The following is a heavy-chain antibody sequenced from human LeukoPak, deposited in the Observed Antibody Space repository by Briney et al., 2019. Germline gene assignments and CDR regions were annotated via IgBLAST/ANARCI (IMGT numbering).Heavy chain of an antibody. D-gene: IGHD3-10*01. V-gene: IGHV4-34*01. Sequence: SETLSLTCAVYGGSFSGYYWSWIRQPPGKGLEWIGEINHSGSTNYSPSLKSRVTISVDTSKNQFSLKLSSVTAADTAVYYCARGRTRNYYGSGSYFSWFDPWGQGTLVTVSS. CDR2: INHSGST. CDR1: GGSFSGYY. J-gene: IGHJ5*02. CDR3: ARGRTRNYYGSGSYFSWFDP.